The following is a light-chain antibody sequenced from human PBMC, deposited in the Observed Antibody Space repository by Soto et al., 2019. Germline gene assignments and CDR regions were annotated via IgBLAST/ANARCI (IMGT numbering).Light chain of an antibody. CDR3: QQRYNWPWT. Sequence: EIVLTQSPATLSLSPGERATLSCRASQSVRHFLGWYQQKPGQAPRLLIYDASNRATGIPPRFSGGGSGTDFTLTISSLEPEDFAVYFCQQRYNWPWTFGQGTKVDIK. V-gene: IGKV3-11*01. J-gene: IGKJ1*01. CDR2: DAS. CDR1: QSVRHF.